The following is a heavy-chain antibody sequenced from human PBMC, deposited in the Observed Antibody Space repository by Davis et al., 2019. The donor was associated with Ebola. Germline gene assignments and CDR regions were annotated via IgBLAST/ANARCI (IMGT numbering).Heavy chain of an antibody. CDR2: LNAGTGNT. Sequence: ASVKVSCKASGYTFTSYAMHWVRQAPGQRLEWMGWLNAGTGNTKYSQKFQDRVTFTWDTSASTAYMELSSLTYEDTAVYSCARDFGDFGSYFDYWGQGTRVTVSS. CDR1: GYTFTSYA. V-gene: IGHV1-3*01. J-gene: IGHJ4*02. CDR3: ARDFGDFGSYFDY. D-gene: IGHD4-17*01.